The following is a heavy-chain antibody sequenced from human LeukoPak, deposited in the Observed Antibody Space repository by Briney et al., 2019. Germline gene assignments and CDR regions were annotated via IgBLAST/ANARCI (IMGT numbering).Heavy chain of an antibody. CDR3: AKVIGGSSAWYARGFDY. CDR1: GFTFDDYG. Sequence: GGSLRLSCAASGFTFDDYGMHWVRQAPGKGLEWVAFIRNDESNKYYADSVKGRFTISRDNSKNTLYLQMNSLRAEDTAVYFCAKVIGGSSAWYARGFDYWGQGTLVTVSS. V-gene: IGHV3-30*02. D-gene: IGHD2-15*01. J-gene: IGHJ4*02. CDR2: IRNDESNK.